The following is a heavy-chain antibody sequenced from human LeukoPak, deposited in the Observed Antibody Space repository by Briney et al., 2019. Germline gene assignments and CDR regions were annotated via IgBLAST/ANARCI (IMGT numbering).Heavy chain of an antibody. D-gene: IGHD3-22*01. J-gene: IGHJ4*02. CDR2: ISSSSSTI. Sequence: GGSLRLSCAASGFTFSSYSMNWVRQAPGKGLEWVSYISSSSSTIYYADSVKGRFTISRDNAKNSLYLQMNSLRAEDTAVYYCARGPGPAMGDSSGYSIGVYYWGQGTLVTVSS. CDR1: GFTFSSYS. V-gene: IGHV3-48*04. CDR3: ARGPGPAMGDSSGYSIGVYY.